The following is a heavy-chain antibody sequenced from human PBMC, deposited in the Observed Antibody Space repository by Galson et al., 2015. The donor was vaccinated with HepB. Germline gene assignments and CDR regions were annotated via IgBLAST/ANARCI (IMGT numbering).Heavy chain of an antibody. D-gene: IGHD1-7*01. Sequence: LRLSCAASGFTLSSYAMHWVRQAPGKGLEWVAIISYDGSNKFYADSVKGRFTISRDNSKNTLYLQLSSLRAEDTAVYYCARENYGENYIDYWGQGTLVTVSS. V-gene: IGHV3-30-3*01. J-gene: IGHJ4*02. CDR3: ARENYGENYIDY. CDR1: GFTLSSYA. CDR2: ISYDGSNK.